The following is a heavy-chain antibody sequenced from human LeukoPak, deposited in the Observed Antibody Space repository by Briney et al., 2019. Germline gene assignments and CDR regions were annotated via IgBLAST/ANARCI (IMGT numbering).Heavy chain of an antibody. CDR2: INPNSGGT. D-gene: IGHD6-6*01. V-gene: IGHV1-2*02. CDR1: GYTFTGYY. Sequence: ASVKVSCKASGYTFTGYYMHWVRQAPGQGLEWMGWINPNSGGTNYAQKFQGRVTMTRDTSISTAYMELRSLRSDDTAFYYCARRIYSSSSSLFDFWGQGTLVTVSS. CDR3: ARRIYSSSSSLFDF. J-gene: IGHJ4*02.